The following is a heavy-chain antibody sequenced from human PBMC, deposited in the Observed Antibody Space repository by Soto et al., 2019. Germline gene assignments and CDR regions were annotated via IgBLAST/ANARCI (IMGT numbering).Heavy chain of an antibody. V-gene: IGHV4-59*01. J-gene: IGHJ4*02. CDR3: ARDGYDGSGSPYPAY. Sequence: SETLSLTCSVSGGSMSEYFWSWIRQSPGKGLEWIGYIYYLGSTDYNPSLKSRVTISVDTSKRQFSLRLSSVTAADTAVYYCARDGYDGSGSPYPAYWGPGTQVTVSS. D-gene: IGHD3-10*01. CDR2: IYYLGST. CDR1: GGSMSEYF.